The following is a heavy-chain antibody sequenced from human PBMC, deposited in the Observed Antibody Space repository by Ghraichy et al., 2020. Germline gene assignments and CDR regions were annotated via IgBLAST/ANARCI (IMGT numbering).Heavy chain of an antibody. V-gene: IGHV1-18*04. CDR3: ARQSPIAAAGSMDV. J-gene: IGHJ6*02. CDR2: ISAYNGNT. D-gene: IGHD6-13*01. Sequence: ASVKVSCKASGYTFTSYGISWVRQAPGQGLEWMGWISAYNGNTNYAQKLQGRVTMTTDTSTSTAYMELRSLRSDDTAVYYCARQSPIAAAGSMDVWGQGTTVTVSS. CDR1: GYTFTSYG.